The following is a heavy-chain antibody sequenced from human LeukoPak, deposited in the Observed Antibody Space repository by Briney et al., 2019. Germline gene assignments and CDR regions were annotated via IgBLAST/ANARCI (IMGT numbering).Heavy chain of an antibody. CDR3: ARPFSGSYGY. Sequence: GGSLRLSCAASEFSVSSTYMTWVRQAPGKGLEWVSIIYTDVKTYYADSVKGRFTISRDNSKDTVYLQMNSLRDEDTAVYYCARPFSGSYGYWGQGTLVTVSS. D-gene: IGHD1-26*01. J-gene: IGHJ4*02. CDR2: IYTDVKT. V-gene: IGHV3-66*01. CDR1: EFSVSSTY.